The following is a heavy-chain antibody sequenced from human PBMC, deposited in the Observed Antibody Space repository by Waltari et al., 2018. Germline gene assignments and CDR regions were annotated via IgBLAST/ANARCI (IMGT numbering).Heavy chain of an antibody. J-gene: IGHJ5*02. Sequence: QVQLQQWGAGLLKPSETLSLTCAVYGGSFSGYYWSWIRQPPGKGLEWIGEINHSGSTNYNPSLKGRVTISVDTSKNQFSLKLSSVTAADTAVYYCARGSYCSSTSCYSRRFGKNWFDPWGQGTLVTVSS. D-gene: IGHD2-2*02. CDR1: GGSFSGYY. V-gene: IGHV4-34*01. CDR2: INHSGST. CDR3: ARGSYCSSTSCYSRRFGKNWFDP.